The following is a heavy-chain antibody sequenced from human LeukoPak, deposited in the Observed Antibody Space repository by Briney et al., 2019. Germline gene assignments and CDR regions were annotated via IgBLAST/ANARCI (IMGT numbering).Heavy chain of an antibody. CDR2: INAGNADT. CDR3: ARGIWSASRASYYMDV. CDR1: GYTFTSYD. J-gene: IGHJ6*03. Sequence: ASVKVSCKASGYTFTSYDINWVRQATGQGLEWMGWINAGNADTRYSQEVQGRVTITRDTSASTAYMEFSSLRSEDMAVYYCARGIWSASRASYYMDVWGKGTTVTVSS. V-gene: IGHV1-3*03. D-gene: IGHD3-3*01.